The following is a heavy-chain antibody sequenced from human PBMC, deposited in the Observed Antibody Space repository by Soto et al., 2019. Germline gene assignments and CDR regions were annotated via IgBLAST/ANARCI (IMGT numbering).Heavy chain of an antibody. CDR3: AREAGYCSRTSCYRRAFDT. Sequence: EVQLVVSGGDLIQPGGSLRLSCAASGFTFSGHWMHWVRQVPGKGLEWVSRINTDGGSSAYADSVKGRFTISRDNAKNTLYLQMNGLRAEDTAVYYCAREAGYCSRTSCYRRAFDTWGQGTTVTVS. J-gene: IGHJ3*02. D-gene: IGHD2-2*01. CDR2: INTDGGSS. V-gene: IGHV3-74*03. CDR1: GFTFSGHW.